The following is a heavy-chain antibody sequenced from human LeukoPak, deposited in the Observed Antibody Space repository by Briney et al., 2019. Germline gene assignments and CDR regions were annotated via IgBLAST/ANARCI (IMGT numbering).Heavy chain of an antibody. CDR2: ISAYNGNT. D-gene: IGHD5-18*01. J-gene: IGHJ6*02. Sequence: GASVKVSCKASGYTFTSYGISWVRQAPGQGLEWMRWISAYNGNTNYAQKLQGRVTMTTDTSTSTAYMELRSLRSDDTAVYYCARGGDTAMAYYYYGMDVWGQGTTVTVSS. V-gene: IGHV1-18*01. CDR1: GYTFTSYG. CDR3: ARGGDTAMAYYYYGMDV.